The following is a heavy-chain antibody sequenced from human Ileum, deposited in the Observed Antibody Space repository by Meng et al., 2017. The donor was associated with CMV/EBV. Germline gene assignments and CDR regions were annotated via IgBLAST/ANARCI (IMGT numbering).Heavy chain of an antibody. CDR3: ARPNITIFDTANNWFDP. J-gene: IGHJ5*02. Sequence: DSVNGYYMQRVRQEEGEGLEWMGWINNNSGGTKNEEKKKGRVNMKRDKSISTDYMELSRMRSDDTAVYYCARPNITIFDTANNWFDPWGQGTLVTVSS. CDR1: DSVNGYY. V-gene: IGHV1-2*02. D-gene: IGHD3-3*01. CDR2: INNNSGGT.